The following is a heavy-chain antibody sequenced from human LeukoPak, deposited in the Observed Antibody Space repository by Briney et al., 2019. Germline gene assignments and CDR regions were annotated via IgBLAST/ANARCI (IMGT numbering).Heavy chain of an antibody. D-gene: IGHD3-22*01. CDR2: IYYTGST. J-gene: IGHJ4*02. Sequence: SETLSLTCTVSGDSISSGGYFWSWIRQHPGKGLEWIGYIYYTGSTCYNPSLKSRVTISVDTSKNQFSLKLSSVTAADTAVYYCTRDGPRSSGYPDNWGQGALVTVSS. CDR3: TRDGPRSSGYPDN. V-gene: IGHV4-31*03. CDR1: GDSISSGGYF.